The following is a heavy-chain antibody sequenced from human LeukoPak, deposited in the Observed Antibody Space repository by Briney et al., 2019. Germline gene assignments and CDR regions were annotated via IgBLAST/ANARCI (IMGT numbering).Heavy chain of an antibody. CDR1: GYSISSGYY. V-gene: IGHV4-38-2*02. J-gene: IGHJ5*02. CDR2: IYHSGST. CDR3: ARDSEVLLWFGESRWLDP. D-gene: IGHD3-10*01. Sequence: SETLSLTCTVSGYSISSGYYWGWIRQPPGKGLEWIGSIYHSGSTYYNPSLKSRVTMSVDTSKNQFSLKLSSVTAADTAVYYCARDSEVLLWFGESRWLDPWGQGTLVTVSS.